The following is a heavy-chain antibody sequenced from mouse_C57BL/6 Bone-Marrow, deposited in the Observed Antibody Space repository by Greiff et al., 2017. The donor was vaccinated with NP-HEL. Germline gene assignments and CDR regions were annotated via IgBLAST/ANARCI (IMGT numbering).Heavy chain of an antibody. J-gene: IGHJ4*01. CDR3: ARGWATMVTTGYYAMDY. D-gene: IGHD2-2*01. V-gene: IGHV1-82*01. CDR1: GYAFSSSW. Sequence: QVQLQQSGPELVKPGASVKISCKASGYAFSSSWMNWVKQRPGKGLEWIGRIYPGDGDTNYNGKFKGKATLTADKSSSTAYMQLSSLTSEDSAVYFWARGWATMVTTGYYAMDYWGQGTSVTVSS. CDR2: IYPGDGDT.